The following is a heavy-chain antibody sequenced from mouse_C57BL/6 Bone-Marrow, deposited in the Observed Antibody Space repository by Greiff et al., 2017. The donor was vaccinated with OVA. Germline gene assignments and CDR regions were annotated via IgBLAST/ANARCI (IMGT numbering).Heavy chain of an antibody. V-gene: IGHV2-5*01. Sequence: VQLKQSGPGLVQPSQSLSITCTVSGFSLTSYGVHWVRQSPGKGLEWLGVIWRGGSTEYNAAFMSRLSITKDNSKSQVLFKMNRLQADDTAIYYGAKRGGHDYDEGFAYWGQGTLVTVSA. CDR3: AKRGGHDYDEGFAY. CDR2: IWRGGST. D-gene: IGHD2-4*01. CDR1: GFSLTSYG. J-gene: IGHJ3*01.